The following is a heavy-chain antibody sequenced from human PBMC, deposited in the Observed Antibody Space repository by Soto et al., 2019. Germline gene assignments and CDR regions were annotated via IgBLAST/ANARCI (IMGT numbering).Heavy chain of an antibody. CDR1: GCPFRIYA. D-gene: IGHD3-22*01. CDR3: ERDQRDYYDSRGYPRRYAFDI. Sequence: GSSVKVSCKASGCPFRIYAISWVRQAPGQGPEWMGGIIPIFGTANYGQKFQGRVTITADESTSTAYMELSSLRSEDTAVYYCERDQRDYYDSRGYPRRYAFDIWGQGTMVTVSS. J-gene: IGHJ3*02. V-gene: IGHV1-69*13. CDR2: IIPIFGTA.